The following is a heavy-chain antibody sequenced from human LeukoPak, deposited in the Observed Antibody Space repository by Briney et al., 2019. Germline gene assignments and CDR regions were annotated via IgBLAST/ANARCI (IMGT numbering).Heavy chain of an antibody. CDR3: AREGVHCSGRSCLKAY. Sequence: GGSLTLSRAASGCTFRTYWRSWVRQAGSRGLAWVANIKKDGSEKYYMDSVKGRFTISRDNAENSLCLQMNSLRAEDTAVYYCAREGVHCSGRSCLKAYWGQGTQVTVSS. D-gene: IGHD2-15*01. CDR2: IKKDGSEK. J-gene: IGHJ4*02. CDR1: GCTFRTYW. V-gene: IGHV3-7*03.